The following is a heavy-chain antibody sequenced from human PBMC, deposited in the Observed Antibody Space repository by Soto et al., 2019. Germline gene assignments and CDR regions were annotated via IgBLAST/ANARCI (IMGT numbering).Heavy chain of an antibody. CDR3: ARGIAAAGTGYYYYYGMDV. CDR2: ISSSSSTI. V-gene: IGHV3-48*02. CDR1: GFTFSSYS. Sequence: EVQLVESGGGLVQPGGSLRLSCAASGFTFSSYSMNWVRQAPGKGLEWVSYISSSSSTIYYADSVKGRFTISRDNAKNSLYLQMNSLRDEDTAVYYCARGIAAAGTGYYYYYGMDVWGQGTTVTVSS. D-gene: IGHD6-13*01. J-gene: IGHJ6*02.